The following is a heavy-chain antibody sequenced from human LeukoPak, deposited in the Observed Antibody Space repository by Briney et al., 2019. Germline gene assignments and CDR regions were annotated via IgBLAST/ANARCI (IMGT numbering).Heavy chain of an antibody. J-gene: IGHJ5*02. V-gene: IGHV3-20*04. CDR1: GFTFDDYG. CDR2: INWNGGST. Sequence: GGSLRLSCAASGFTFDDYGMSWVCQAPGKGLEWVSGINWNGGSTGYADSVKGRFTISRDNAKNSLYLQMNSLRAEDTALYYCAKVVRYGSGSYYYNWFDPWGQGTLVTVSS. D-gene: IGHD3-10*01. CDR3: AKVVRYGSGSYYYNWFDP.